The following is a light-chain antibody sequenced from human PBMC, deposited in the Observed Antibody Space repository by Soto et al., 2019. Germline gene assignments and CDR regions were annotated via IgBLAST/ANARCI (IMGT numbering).Light chain of an antibody. V-gene: IGLV2-14*01. CDR1: SSDIGAYNR. CDR3: SAYTIRNTWV. J-gene: IGLJ3*02. CDR2: EVG. Sequence: QSALTQPASVTGSPGQSITISCTGTSSDIGAYNRVSWYQQYPGTAPKLMIYEVGNRPSGVSDRFSASKSVNTASLTISTLQPEDEADYYCSAYTIRNTWVFGGGTKVTVL.